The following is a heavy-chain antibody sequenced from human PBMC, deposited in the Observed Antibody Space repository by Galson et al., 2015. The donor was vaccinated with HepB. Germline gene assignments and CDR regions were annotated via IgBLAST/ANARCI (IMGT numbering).Heavy chain of an antibody. V-gene: IGHV3-30*18. J-gene: IGHJ6*02. Sequence: SLRLSCAASGFTFSSYGMHWVRQAPGKGLEWVAVILYDGSNKYYADSVKGRFTISRDNSKNTLYLQMNSLRAEDTAVYYCAKDLEWELRGGYYYYYYGMDVWGQGTTVTVSS. CDR3: AKDLEWELRGGYYYYYYGMDV. CDR1: GFTFSSYG. D-gene: IGHD1-26*01. CDR2: ILYDGSNK.